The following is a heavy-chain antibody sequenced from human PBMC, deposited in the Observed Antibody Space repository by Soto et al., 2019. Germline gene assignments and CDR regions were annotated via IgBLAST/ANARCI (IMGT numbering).Heavy chain of an antibody. D-gene: IGHD3-22*01. CDR2: IIPIFGTA. V-gene: IGHV1-69*13. J-gene: IGHJ4*02. Sequence: GASVKVSCTASGGTFSSYAISWVRQAPGQGLEWMGGIIPIFGTANYAQKFQGRVTITADESTSTAYMELSSLRSEDTAVYYCAREAGIGYYDSSGYIDYWGQGTLVTVSS. CDR3: AREAGIGYYDSSGYIDY. CDR1: GGTFSSYA.